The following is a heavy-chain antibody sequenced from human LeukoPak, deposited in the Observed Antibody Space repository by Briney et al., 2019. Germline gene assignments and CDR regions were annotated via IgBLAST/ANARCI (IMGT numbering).Heavy chain of an antibody. D-gene: IGHD3-22*01. CDR1: GFTFTNYG. J-gene: IGHJ4*02. CDR3: VRLSPYDSSGYYYDY. V-gene: IGHV3-13*01. CDR2: IGTAGDT. Sequence: GGSLRLSCAASGFTFTNYGMHWVRQAIGKGLEWVSGIGTAGDTYYPGSVKVRFTISRENAKNSMYLQMNSLRAGDTAVYYCVRLSPYDSSGYYYDYWGQGTLVTVSS.